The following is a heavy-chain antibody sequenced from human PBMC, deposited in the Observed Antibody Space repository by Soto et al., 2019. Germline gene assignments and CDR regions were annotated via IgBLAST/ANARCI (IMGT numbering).Heavy chain of an antibody. D-gene: IGHD2-21*02. CDR3: ARDEAYCGGDCYPEYFQH. J-gene: IGHJ1*01. Sequence: SQTLSLTCAISGDSVSSNSAAWNWIRQSPSRGLEWLGRTYYRSKWYNDYAVSVKSRITINPDTSKNQFSLQLNSVTPEDTAVYYCARDEAYCGGDCYPEYFQHWGQGTLVTVS. CDR2: TYYRSKWYN. CDR1: GDSVSSNSAA. V-gene: IGHV6-1*01.